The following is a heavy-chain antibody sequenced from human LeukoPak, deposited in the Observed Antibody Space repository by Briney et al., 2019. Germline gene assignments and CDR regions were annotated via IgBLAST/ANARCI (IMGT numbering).Heavy chain of an antibody. CDR3: ARGPPNWGYDY. Sequence: GASVKVSCKASGYTFTGYYVHWVRQAPGQGLEWMGRINPNSGDTNYAQKFQGRVTMTRDTSISTAYMELSRLRSDDTAVYYCARGPPNWGYDYWGPGTLVTVSS. CDR1: GYTFTGYY. J-gene: IGHJ4*02. D-gene: IGHD7-27*01. V-gene: IGHV1-2*06. CDR2: INPNSGDT.